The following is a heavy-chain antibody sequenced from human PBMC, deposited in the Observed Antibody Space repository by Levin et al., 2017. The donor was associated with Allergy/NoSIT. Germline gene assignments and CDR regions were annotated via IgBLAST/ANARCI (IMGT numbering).Heavy chain of an antibody. Sequence: GGSLRLSCAASGFTFNIHGMHWVRQAPGKGLQWVAVISYDGSDKYYADSVKGRFTISRDNSKNTLYLQMNSLRAEDTAVYYCWVSSWYFDYWGQGTLVTVSS. CDR2: ISYDGSDK. J-gene: IGHJ4*02. V-gene: IGHV3-30*03. CDR1: GFTFNIHG. D-gene: IGHD6-13*01. CDR3: WVSSWYFDY.